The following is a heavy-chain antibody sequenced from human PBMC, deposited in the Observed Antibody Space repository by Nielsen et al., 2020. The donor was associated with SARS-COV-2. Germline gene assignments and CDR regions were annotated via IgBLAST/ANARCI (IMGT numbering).Heavy chain of an antibody. V-gene: IGHV1-3*01. Sequence: ASVKVSCKASGYTFTSYAMHWVRQAPGQRLEWMGWINAGNGNTKYSQKFQGRVTITRDTSTRTVYMELRSLRSEDTAVYYCARDDTVTMYYYSYYGMDVWGQGTTVTVSS. D-gene: IGHD4-17*01. CDR3: ARDDTVTMYYYSYYGMDV. CDR1: GYTFTSYA. J-gene: IGHJ6*02. CDR2: INAGNGNT.